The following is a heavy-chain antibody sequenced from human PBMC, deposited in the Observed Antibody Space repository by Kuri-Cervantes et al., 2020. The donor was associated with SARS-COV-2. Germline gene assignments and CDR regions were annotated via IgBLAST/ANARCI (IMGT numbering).Heavy chain of an antibody. CDR3: ARDGGRYDILTGSWFDP. V-gene: IGHV4-38-2*02. Sequence: GSLRLSCAVSGYSISSGYYWGWIRQPPGKGLEWIGSIYHSGSTYYNPSLKSRVTISVDTSTNQFSLKLSSVTAADTAVYYCARDGGRYDILTGSWFDPWGQGTLVTVSS. CDR2: IYHSGST. J-gene: IGHJ5*02. D-gene: IGHD3-9*01. CDR1: GYSISSGYY.